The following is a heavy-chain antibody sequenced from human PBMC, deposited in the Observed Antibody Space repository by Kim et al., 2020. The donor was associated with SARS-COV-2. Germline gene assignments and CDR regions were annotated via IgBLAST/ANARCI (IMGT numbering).Heavy chain of an antibody. D-gene: IGHD6-19*01. J-gene: IGHJ3*02. CDR2: ISSSSSYI. Sequence: GGSLRLSCAASGFTFSSYSMNWVRQAPGKGLEWVSSISSSSSYIYYADSVKGRFTISRDNAKNSLYLQMNSLRAEDTAVYYCALSGDSSGWYAGDDAFYIWGQGTMVTVSS. CDR3: ALSGDSSGWYAGDDAFYI. CDR1: GFTFSSYS. V-gene: IGHV3-21*01.